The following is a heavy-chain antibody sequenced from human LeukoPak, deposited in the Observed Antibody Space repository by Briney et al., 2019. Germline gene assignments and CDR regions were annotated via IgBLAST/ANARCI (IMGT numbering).Heavy chain of an antibody. CDR3: ARGGGSYYFDY. D-gene: IGHD3-10*01. J-gene: IGHJ4*02. CDR1: GIIFNTYW. CDR2: INGDGSTT. V-gene: IGHV3-74*01. Sequence: PGGSLRLSCGASGIIFNTYWMHWVRQAPGKGLVWVSRINGDGSTTIYADSVKGRFTISRDNAKNSLYLQMNSLRAEDTAVYYCARGGGSYYFDYWGQGTLVTVSS.